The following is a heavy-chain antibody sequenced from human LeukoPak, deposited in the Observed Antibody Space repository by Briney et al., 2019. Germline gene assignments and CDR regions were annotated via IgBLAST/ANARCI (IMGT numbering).Heavy chain of an antibody. D-gene: IGHD6-13*01. CDR2: INAGNGNT. J-gene: IGHJ4*02. CDR3: ARATVAAADPFDY. V-gene: IGHV1-3*01. CDR1: GYTFTSYV. Sequence: ASVKVSCKASGYTFTSYVMHWVRQAPGQRLEWKGWINAGNGNTKYSQKFQGRVTITRDTSASTAYMELSSLRSEDTAVYYCARATVAAADPFDYWGQGTLVTVSS.